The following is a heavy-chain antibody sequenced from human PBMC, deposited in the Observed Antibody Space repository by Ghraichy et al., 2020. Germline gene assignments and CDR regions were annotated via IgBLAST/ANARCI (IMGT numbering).Heavy chain of an antibody. CDR3: ARTPYNWNDAYYYYYYYMDV. CDR2: IYDSGST. V-gene: IGHV4-59*08. D-gene: IGHD1-1*01. CDR1: GGSISSYY. Sequence: SETLSLTCTVSGGSISSYYWSWVRQPPGKGLEWIGYIYDSGSTNYNPSLKSRVTISVDTSKNQFSLKLSSVTAADTAVYYCARTPYNWNDAYYYYYYYMDVWGKGTTVTVSS. J-gene: IGHJ6*03.